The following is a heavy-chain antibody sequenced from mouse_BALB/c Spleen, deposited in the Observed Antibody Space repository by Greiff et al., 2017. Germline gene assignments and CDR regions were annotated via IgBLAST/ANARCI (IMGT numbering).Heavy chain of an antibody. V-gene: IGHV5-6-3*01. D-gene: IGHD1-1*01. J-gene: IGHJ3*01. CDR3: ARYYYGSPAWFAY. CDR1: GFTFSSYG. CDR2: INSNGGST. Sequence: DVHLVESGGGLVQPGGSLKLSCAASGFTFSSYGMSWVRQTPDKRLELVATINSNGGSTYYPDSVKGRFTISRDNAKNTLYLQMSSLKSEDTAMYYCARYYYGSPAWFAYWGQGTLVTVSA.